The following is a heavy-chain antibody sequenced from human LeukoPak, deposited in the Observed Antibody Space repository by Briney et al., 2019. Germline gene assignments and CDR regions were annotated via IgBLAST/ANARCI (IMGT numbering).Heavy chain of an antibody. J-gene: IGHJ3*02. Sequence: SETLCLTCTVSGGSISSYYWSWIRQPPGKGLEWIGYIYYSGSTNYNPYLKSRVTISVDTSKNQFSLKLSSVTAADTAVYYCARVLFDDAFDIWGQGTMVTVSS. D-gene: IGHD2-21*01. CDR1: GGSISSYY. CDR3: ARVLFDDAFDI. V-gene: IGHV4-59*01. CDR2: IYYSGST.